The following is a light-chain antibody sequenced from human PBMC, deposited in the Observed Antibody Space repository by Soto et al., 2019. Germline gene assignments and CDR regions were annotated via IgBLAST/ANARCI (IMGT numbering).Light chain of an antibody. V-gene: IGKV3-15*01. CDR1: QSVSSN. CDR2: RAS. J-gene: IGKJ1*01. Sequence: DIVMTQSPATLSVSPGERATLSCRASQSVSSNLAWYQQKPGQAPRLLIYRASTRATGVPARFSASGSGTEFTLTISSLQSEDSAVYYCHQYSNWPPWTFGPGTKVDIK. CDR3: HQYSNWPPWT.